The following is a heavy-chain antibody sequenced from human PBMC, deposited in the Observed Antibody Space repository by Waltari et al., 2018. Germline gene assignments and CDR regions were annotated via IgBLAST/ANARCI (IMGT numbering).Heavy chain of an antibody. CDR3: ANGHLTGQDY. D-gene: IGHD7-27*01. CDR1: GFPFTTYW. V-gene: IGHV3-7*01. CDR2: IRGDGREK. J-gene: IGHJ4*02. Sequence: EVQLVESGGGLVQPGGSMRLSCAAAGFPFTTYWLTWVRQAPGKGLEWVANIRGDGREKYYVDSVKGRFIISRDNAKSSVFLQMNSLRDDDTAMYYCANGHLTGQDYWGQGTLVTVSS.